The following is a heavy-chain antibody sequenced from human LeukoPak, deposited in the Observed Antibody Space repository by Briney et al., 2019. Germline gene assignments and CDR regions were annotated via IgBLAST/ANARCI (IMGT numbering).Heavy chain of an antibody. D-gene: IGHD1-14*01. CDR3: ARVTDYYYYMDV. CDR1: GGTFSSYA. J-gene: IGHJ6*03. Sequence: SVKVSCKASGGTFSSYAISWVRQAPGQGLEWMGGIIPIFGTANYAQKFQGRVTITADKSTSTAYMELSSLRSEDTAVYYCARVTDYYYYMDVWGKGTTVTVSS. V-gene: IGHV1-69*06. CDR2: IIPIFGTA.